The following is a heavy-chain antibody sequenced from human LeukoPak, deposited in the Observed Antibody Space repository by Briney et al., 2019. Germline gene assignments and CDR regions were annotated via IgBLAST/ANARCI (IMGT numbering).Heavy chain of an antibody. Sequence: GGSLRLSCAASGFTFSSYAMSWVRQAPGKGLEWVSAISGSGGSTYYADSVKGRFTISRDNSKNTLYLQMNSLRAEDTAVYYCAKSLVVVVDGAYYYGMDVWGQGTTVTVSS. D-gene: IGHD2-15*01. CDR3: AKSLVVVVDGAYYYGMDV. J-gene: IGHJ6*02. CDR2: ISGSGGST. V-gene: IGHV3-23*01. CDR1: GFTFSSYA.